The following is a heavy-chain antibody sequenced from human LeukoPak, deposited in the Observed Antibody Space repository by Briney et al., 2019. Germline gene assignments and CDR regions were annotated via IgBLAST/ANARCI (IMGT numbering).Heavy chain of an antibody. CDR1: GFIFDNFV. CDR2: ISYDGFNQ. CDR3: APLPVGYCSSTSCSLDY. V-gene: IGHV3-30*03. J-gene: IGHJ4*02. Sequence: GGSLRLSCAASGFIFDNFVMHWVRQAPGKGLEWVALISYDGFNQHYADSVKGRFTISRDNSKNTLYLQMNILRADDTAMYYCAPLPVGYCSSTSCSLDYWGQGTLVTVSS. D-gene: IGHD2-2*01.